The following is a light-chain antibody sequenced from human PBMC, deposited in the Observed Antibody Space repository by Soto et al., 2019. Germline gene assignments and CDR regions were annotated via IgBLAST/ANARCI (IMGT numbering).Light chain of an antibody. CDR1: ESISGW. V-gene: IGKV1-5*01. Sequence: IEMTQSPSTLSASIVYGVTITFRASESISGWLAWYQQQPGKAPKLLIYDVSSLESGVPSRFSGSGSETEFTLTISSLFPDDFATYYCQQYNRYWTFGQGTKVDIK. CDR2: DVS. J-gene: IGKJ1*01. CDR3: QQYNRYWT.